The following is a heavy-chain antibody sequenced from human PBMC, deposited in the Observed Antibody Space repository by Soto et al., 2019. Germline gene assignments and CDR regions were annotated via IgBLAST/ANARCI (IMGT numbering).Heavy chain of an antibody. CDR3: ARESEDLTSNFDY. CDR2: ISYDGSNK. J-gene: IGHJ4*02. CDR1: GFTFSSYA. Sequence: GGSLRLSCAASGFTFSSYAMHWVRQAPGKGLEWVAAISYDGSNKYYADSVKGRFTISRDNAKNSLYLEMNSLRAEDTAVYYCARESEDLTSNFDYWGQGTLVTVSS. V-gene: IGHV3-30*04.